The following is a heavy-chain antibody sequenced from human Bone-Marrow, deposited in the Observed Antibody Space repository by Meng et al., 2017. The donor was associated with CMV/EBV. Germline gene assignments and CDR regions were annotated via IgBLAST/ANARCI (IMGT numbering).Heavy chain of an antibody. CDR1: GGSISSDEYY. Sequence: SETLSLTCTVSGGSISSDEYYWNWIRQPPGKGLEWIGYIYYSGSTYYNPSHKRLVTMSINTSKNKFSLKLSSVYAADTAVYYCARNPARKTNWNFLFDYWGQGTLVTVSS. J-gene: IGHJ4*02. CDR2: IYYSGST. D-gene: IGHD1-7*01. V-gene: IGHV4-30-4*08. CDR3: ARNPARKTNWNFLFDY.